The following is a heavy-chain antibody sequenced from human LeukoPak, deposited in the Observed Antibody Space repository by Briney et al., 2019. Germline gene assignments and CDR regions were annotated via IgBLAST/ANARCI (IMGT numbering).Heavy chain of an antibody. J-gene: IGHJ4*02. Sequence: GGSLRLSCAASGFTFSSYWMSWVRQAPGKGLEWVANIKQDGSVKYYVDSVKGRFTISRDNAKNSLYLQMNSLRAEDTAVYYCARDRYYGSGSYGYWGQGTLVTVSS. CDR3: ARDRYYGSGSYGY. D-gene: IGHD3-10*01. V-gene: IGHV3-7*01. CDR1: GFTFSSYW. CDR2: IKQDGSVK.